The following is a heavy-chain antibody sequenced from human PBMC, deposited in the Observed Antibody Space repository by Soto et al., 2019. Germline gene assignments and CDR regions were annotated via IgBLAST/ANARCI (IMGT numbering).Heavy chain of an antibody. CDR3: ARDPARSSL. J-gene: IGHJ4*02. V-gene: IGHV3-30-3*01. CDR1: GFTVSSYA. D-gene: IGHD6-6*01. Sequence: QVQLVESGGGGVQPGRYLRLSGAASGFTVSSYAMHWVSQAPGKGLEWVAVISYDGSNKYYADSVKGRFTISRDNSKNTLYLQMNSLRAEDTAVYYCARDPARSSLWGQGTLVTVSS. CDR2: ISYDGSNK.